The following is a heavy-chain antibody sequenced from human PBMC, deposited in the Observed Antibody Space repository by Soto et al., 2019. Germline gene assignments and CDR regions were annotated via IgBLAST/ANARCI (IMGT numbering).Heavy chain of an antibody. CDR1: GGSISSGGYY. CDR3: AGFTVTTVWFDP. Sequence: SETLSLTCTVSGGSISSGGYYWSWIRQHPGKGLEWIGYIYYSGSTYYNPSLKSRVTISVDTSKNQFSLKLSSVTAADMAVYYCAGFTVTTVWFDPWGQGTLVTVSS. J-gene: IGHJ5*02. CDR2: IYYSGST. V-gene: IGHV4-31*03. D-gene: IGHD4-4*01.